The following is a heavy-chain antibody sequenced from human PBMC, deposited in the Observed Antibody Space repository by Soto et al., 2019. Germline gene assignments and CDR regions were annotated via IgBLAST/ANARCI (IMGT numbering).Heavy chain of an antibody. CDR3: ARTYYYDSSGYYYRAGYFDY. Sequence: SVKVSCKASGGTFSSYAISWVRQAPGQGLEWMGGIIPIFGTANYAQKFQGRVTITADESTSTAYMELSSLRSEDTAVYYCARTYYYDSSGYYYRAGYFDYWGQGTLVTVSS. CDR2: IIPIFGTA. D-gene: IGHD3-22*01. V-gene: IGHV1-69*13. CDR1: GGTFSSYA. J-gene: IGHJ4*02.